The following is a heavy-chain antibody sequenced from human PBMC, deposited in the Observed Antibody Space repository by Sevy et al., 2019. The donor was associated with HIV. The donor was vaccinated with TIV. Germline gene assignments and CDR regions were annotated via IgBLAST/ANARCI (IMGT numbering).Heavy chain of an antibody. D-gene: IGHD4-17*01. J-gene: IGHJ3*02. CDR2: IWFDGTNE. Sequence: GGSLRLSCAASGFTFSPYGMHWVRQAPGKGLEWVAFIWFDGTNEYYADSVKGRFTISRDNSMNTLYLQMNSLRAEDTAIYYCAKAGPRVTHTGPFDIWGQGTSVTVSS. CDR3: AKAGPRVTHTGPFDI. CDR1: GFTFSPYG. V-gene: IGHV3-30*02.